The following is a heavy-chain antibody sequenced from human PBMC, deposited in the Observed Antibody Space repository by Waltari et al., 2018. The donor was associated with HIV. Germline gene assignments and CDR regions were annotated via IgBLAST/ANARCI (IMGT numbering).Heavy chain of an antibody. Sequence: QVQLVQSGAAVKKPGASVKVSCTASGYTFTRYEINWVRQATGQGLEWVGWMNPNSGKTAYAQIFQGRVTMTSNSSISRAYMELSSLRSEDTAVYYCARGRGYSYGYEDSWGQGTLVTVSS. V-gene: IGHV1-8*01. CDR1: GYTFTRYE. CDR3: ARGRGYSYGYEDS. D-gene: IGHD5-18*01. CDR2: MNPNSGKT. J-gene: IGHJ5*01.